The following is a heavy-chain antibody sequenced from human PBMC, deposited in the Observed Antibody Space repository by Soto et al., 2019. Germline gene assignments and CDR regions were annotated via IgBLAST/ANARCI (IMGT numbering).Heavy chain of an antibody. D-gene: IGHD3-10*01. Sequence: GGSLRLSCAASGFTFSSYWMHWVRQAPGKGLVWVSRINSDGSSTSYADSVKGRFTISRDNAKNTLYLQMNSLRAEDTAVYYCASTSMVRGVITPYFDYWGQGTLVTVAS. CDR1: GFTFSSYW. V-gene: IGHV3-74*01. CDR3: ASTSMVRGVITPYFDY. CDR2: INSDGSST. J-gene: IGHJ4*02.